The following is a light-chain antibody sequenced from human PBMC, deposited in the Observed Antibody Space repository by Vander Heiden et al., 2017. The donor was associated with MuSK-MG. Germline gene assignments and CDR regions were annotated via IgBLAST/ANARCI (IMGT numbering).Light chain of an antibody. V-gene: IGKV1-39*01. Sequence: DIQTQQPPSSLSASVGDRVTITCRASQSISSYLNWYQQKPGKAPKLLIYAASSLQSGVPSRFSGSGSGTDFTLTISSLQPEDFATYYCQQSYSTPRTFGQGTQLEIK. CDR3: QQSYSTPRT. CDR2: AAS. CDR1: QSISSY. J-gene: IGKJ5*01.